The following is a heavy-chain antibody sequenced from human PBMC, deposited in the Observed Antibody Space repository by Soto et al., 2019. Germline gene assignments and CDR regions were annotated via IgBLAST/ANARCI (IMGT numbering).Heavy chain of an antibody. V-gene: IGHV3-33*01. D-gene: IGHD1-26*01. J-gene: IGHJ5*02. CDR2: IWYDGSST. CDR3: ARDKSASGTYYRFDP. Sequence: GGSLRLSCAASGFTFSSYGMHWVRQAPDKGLEWVAVIWYDGSSTYYADSVKGRFTVSRDNSKNTLYLQMSSLRADDTAVYYCARDKSASGTYYRFDPWGQGTLVTVSS. CDR1: GFTFSSYG.